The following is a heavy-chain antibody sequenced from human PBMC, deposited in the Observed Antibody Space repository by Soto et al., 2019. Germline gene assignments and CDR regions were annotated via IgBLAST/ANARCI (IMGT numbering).Heavy chain of an antibody. D-gene: IGHD2-15*01. CDR2: INPSGGST. CDR1: GYTFTSYY. J-gene: IGHJ3*02. V-gene: IGHV1-46*01. CDR3: ARDINRIVVVVAATPSAFDI. Sequence: ASAKVSCKASGYTFTSYYMHWVRQAPGQGLEWMGIINPSGGSTSYAQKFQGRVTMTRDTSTSTVYMELSSLRSEDTAVYYCARDINRIVVVVAATPSAFDIWGQGTMVTVSS.